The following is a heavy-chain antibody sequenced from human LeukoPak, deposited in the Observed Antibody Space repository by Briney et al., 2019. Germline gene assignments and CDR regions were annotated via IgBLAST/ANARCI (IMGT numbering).Heavy chain of an antibody. CDR3: ARLATRTFYFDY. CDR2: ISAYNGNT. V-gene: IGHV1-18*01. Sequence: ASVKVSCKASGYTFTSYGISWVRQAPGQGLEWMGWISAYNGNTNYAQKLQGRVTMTTDTPTSTAYMELRSLRSDDTAVYYCARLATRTFYFDYWGQGTLDTVSS. D-gene: IGHD2/OR15-2a*01. CDR1: GYTFTSYG. J-gene: IGHJ4*02.